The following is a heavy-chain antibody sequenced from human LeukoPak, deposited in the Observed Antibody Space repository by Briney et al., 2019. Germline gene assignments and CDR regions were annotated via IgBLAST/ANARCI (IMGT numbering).Heavy chain of an antibody. CDR2: IYYSGST. J-gene: IGHJ5*02. CDR1: GGSISSGGYY. Sequence: PSQTLSLTCTVSGGSISSGGYYWSWIRQHPGTGLEWIGYIYYSGSTYYNPSLKSRVTISVDTSKNQFSLKLSSVTAAGTAVYYCASGNSGYDTNNWFDPWGQGTLVTVSS. V-gene: IGHV4-31*03. D-gene: IGHD5-12*01. CDR3: ASGNSGYDTNNWFDP.